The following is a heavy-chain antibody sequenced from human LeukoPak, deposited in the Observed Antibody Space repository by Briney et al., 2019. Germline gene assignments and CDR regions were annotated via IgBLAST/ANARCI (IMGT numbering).Heavy chain of an antibody. D-gene: IGHD3-22*01. CDR1: GFTFSTFG. Sequence: PGGSLRLSCAASGFTFSTFGFNWVRQAPGKGLEWVPSISHSSTYISYADSVKGRFTISRDNARNSLYLQMDSLRVEDTAVYYCARGYYYDSSVAYWGQGTLVTVSS. J-gene: IGHJ4*02. V-gene: IGHV3-21*01. CDR2: ISHSSTYI. CDR3: ARGYYYDSSVAY.